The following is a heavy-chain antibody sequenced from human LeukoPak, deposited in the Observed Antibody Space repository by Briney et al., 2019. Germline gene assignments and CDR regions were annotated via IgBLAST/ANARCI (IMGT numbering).Heavy chain of an antibody. J-gene: IGHJ4*02. CDR1: GFTFSNAW. Sequence: PGGSLRLSCATSGFTFSNAWMTWVRQAQGKGLEWVGRIKTKGEGGTVDYAALVKGRFTISRDDSKNTLYLQMNSLKTEDTAIYYCMSDLDNWGQGTLVTVSS. CDR3: MSDLDN. CDR2: IKTKGEGGTV. V-gene: IGHV3-15*01.